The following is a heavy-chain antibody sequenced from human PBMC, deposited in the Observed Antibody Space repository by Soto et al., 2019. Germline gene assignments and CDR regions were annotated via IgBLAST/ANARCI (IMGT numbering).Heavy chain of an antibody. V-gene: IGHV1-46*03. CDR3: ARSKRYYDILTGSPHFDY. D-gene: IGHD3-9*01. Sequence: ASVKVSCKASGYTFTSYYMHWVRQAPGQGLEWMGIINPSGGSTSYAQKFQGRVTMTRDTSTSTVYMELSSLRSEDTAVYYCARSKRYYDILTGSPHFDYWGQGTLVTVSS. J-gene: IGHJ4*02. CDR2: INPSGGST. CDR1: GYTFTSYY.